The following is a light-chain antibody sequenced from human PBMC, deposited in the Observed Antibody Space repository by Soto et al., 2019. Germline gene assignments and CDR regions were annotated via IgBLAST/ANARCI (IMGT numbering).Light chain of an antibody. J-gene: IGKJ1*01. CDR3: QQRNSPTWT. Sequence: EIVLTQSPASLSLSPGETATLSCRSSQRVHYLAWYQQKHGQAPRLLISDISTMATGVPARFSGSGSATEFTLTINNLEPEDFAVYYCQQRNSPTWTFGLGTKVDIK. CDR1: QRVHY. V-gene: IGKV3-11*01. CDR2: DIS.